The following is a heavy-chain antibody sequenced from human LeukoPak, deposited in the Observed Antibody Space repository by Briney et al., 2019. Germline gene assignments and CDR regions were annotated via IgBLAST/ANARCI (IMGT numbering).Heavy chain of an antibody. CDR1: GFTVSSYA. D-gene: IGHD3-10*01. V-gene: IGHV3-13*01. CDR2: LGIAGDT. J-gene: IGHJ4*02. Sequence: GGSLRLSCAASGFTVSSYAMHWVRQPIGKGLEWVSALGIAGDTFYPGSVKGRFTISRENAKNSLYLQMNSLRAEDTAVYYCARDKTQGDISGSIFKDWGRGTLATVSS. CDR3: ARDKTQGDISGSIFKD.